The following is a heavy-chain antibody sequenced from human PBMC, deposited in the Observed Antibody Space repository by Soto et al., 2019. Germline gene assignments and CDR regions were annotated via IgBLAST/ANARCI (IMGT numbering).Heavy chain of an antibody. CDR2: IHYSGST. CDR1: GGSISRYY. V-gene: IGHV4-59*01. J-gene: IGHJ5*02. CDR3: ARVPAVASTIPSLWFDP. D-gene: IGHD6-19*01. Sequence: SETLSLTCNVSGGSISRYYWSWIRQPPGKGLEWIGYIHYSGSTKYNPSLKSRVTISVDTSKNQFSLKLTSVTAADTAVYFCARVPAVASTIPSLWFDPWGQGTLVTAPQ.